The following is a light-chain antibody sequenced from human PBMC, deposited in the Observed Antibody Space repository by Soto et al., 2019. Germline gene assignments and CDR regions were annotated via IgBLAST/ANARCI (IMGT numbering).Light chain of an antibody. J-gene: IGLJ1*01. V-gene: IGLV2-18*02. CDR1: SSDVGKYDR. CDR2: EVI. Sequence: QSVLTQPPSVSGSPGQSVTISCTGTSSDVGKYDRVSWYQQPPGTAPKLIIYEVINRPAGVPARFSGSKSGNTASLTISGLQAGDEADYYCSSYMSTSRYVFGAGTKLTVL. CDR3: SSYMSTSRYV.